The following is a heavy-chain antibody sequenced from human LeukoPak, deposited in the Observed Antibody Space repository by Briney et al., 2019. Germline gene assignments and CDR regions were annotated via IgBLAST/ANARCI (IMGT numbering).Heavy chain of an antibody. D-gene: IGHD5-24*01. J-gene: IGHJ4*02. CDR1: GGSISSSTYS. V-gene: IGHV4-39*01. CDR3: ARLGNGYNRYYFEY. Sequence: SETLSLTCTVFGGSISSSTYSWGWIRQPPGKGLEWIGNIYYSGCTDYNPSLKSRVLIFVDTSKNQFSLKLRSVTAADTAVYYCARLGNGYNRYYFEYRGQGTLVTVSS. CDR2: IYYSGCT.